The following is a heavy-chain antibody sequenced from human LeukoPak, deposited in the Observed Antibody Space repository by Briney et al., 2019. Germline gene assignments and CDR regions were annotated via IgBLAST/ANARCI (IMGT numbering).Heavy chain of an antibody. J-gene: IGHJ5*02. D-gene: IGHD3-10*01. Sequence: ASVKVSCKASGYTFTNYAMHWVRQAPGQRLEWMGWINTGNGNTKYTQKFQGRVTITRDTSASTAYMELSSLRSEDTAVFYCAREVGSGSGDNWFDPWGQGTLVTVSS. CDR3: AREVGSGSGDNWFDP. CDR2: INTGNGNT. V-gene: IGHV1-3*04. CDR1: GYTFTNYA.